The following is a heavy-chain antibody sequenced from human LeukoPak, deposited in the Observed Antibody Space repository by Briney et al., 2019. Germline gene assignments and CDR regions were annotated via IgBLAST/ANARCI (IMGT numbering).Heavy chain of an antibody. J-gene: IGHJ4*02. CDR1: GYTFTSNY. CDR3: ARDQEGFDY. CDR2: IYPRDGST. Sequence: ASVKVSCKASGYTFTSNYIHWVRQAPGQGLEWMGMIYPRDGSTSYAQKFQGRVTVTRDTSTSTVHTELSGLRSEDTAVYYCARDQEGFDYWGQGTLVTVSS. V-gene: IGHV1-46*01.